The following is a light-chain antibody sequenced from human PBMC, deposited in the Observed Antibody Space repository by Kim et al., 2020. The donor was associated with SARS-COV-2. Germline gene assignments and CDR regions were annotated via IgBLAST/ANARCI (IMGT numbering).Light chain of an antibody. CDR3: QQYGTSPRT. CDR2: GAS. J-gene: IGKJ1*01. Sequence: EIVLTQSPGTLALSPGERATLSCRASQSVGNTYLAWYQQKPGQPPRPLIYGASTRATGIPDRFSGSGSGTDFILTISGLEPEDFAVYYCQQYGTSPRTFGQGTKVDIK. CDR1: QSVGNTY. V-gene: IGKV3-20*01.